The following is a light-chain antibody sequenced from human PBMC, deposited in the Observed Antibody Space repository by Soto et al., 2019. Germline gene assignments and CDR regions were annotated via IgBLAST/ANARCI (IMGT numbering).Light chain of an antibody. CDR2: DAS. CDR3: QQRANWPLT. V-gene: IGKV3-11*01. J-gene: IGKJ4*01. Sequence: EIVLTQSPATLSLSPGERASLSCRASQSIRTYLAWYQQKPGQAPRLLIYDASNRATGIPARFSGSGSGTDFTLTISSLEAEDLAVYYCQQRANWPLTFCGGSKVEIK. CDR1: QSIRTY.